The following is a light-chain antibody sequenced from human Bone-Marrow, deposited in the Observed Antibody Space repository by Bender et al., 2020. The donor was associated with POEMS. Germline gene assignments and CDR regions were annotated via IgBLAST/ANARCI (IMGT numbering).Light chain of an antibody. CDR2: DDS. CDR3: QVWDSSSDHPNAV. CDR1: NIGSKS. V-gene: IGLV3-21*02. J-gene: IGLJ7*01. Sequence: SYELTQPPSVSVAPGQTARITCGGNNIGSKSVHWYQQNPGQAPVLVVHDDSDRPSGIPDRFSGSNSGNTATLTISRVEAGDEADYYCQVWDSSSDHPNAVFGGGTQLTVL.